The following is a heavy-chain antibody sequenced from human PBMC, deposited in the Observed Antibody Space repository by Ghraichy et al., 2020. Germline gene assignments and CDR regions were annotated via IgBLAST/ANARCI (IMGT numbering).Heavy chain of an antibody. J-gene: IGHJ3*02. Sequence: SETLSLTCTVSGGSISSSSYYWGWIRQPPGKGLEWIGSIYYSGSTYYNPSLKSRVTISVDTSKNQFSLKLSSVTAADTAVYYCACTAGSSGWYFGPSPTRTGPPLYSESFDIWGQGTMVTVSS. CDR3: ACTAGSSGWYFGPSPTRTGPPLYSESFDI. CDR1: GGSISSSSYY. V-gene: IGHV4-39*01. CDR2: IYYSGST. D-gene: IGHD6-19*01.